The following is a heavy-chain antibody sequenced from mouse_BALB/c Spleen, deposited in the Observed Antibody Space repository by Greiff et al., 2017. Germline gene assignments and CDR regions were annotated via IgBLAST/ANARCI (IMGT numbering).Heavy chain of an antibody. J-gene: IGHJ3*01. CDR1: GFSLTSYG. CDR3: ARAETGTVLFAY. Sequence: VQLQESGPGLVAPSQRLSITCTVSGFSLTSYGVHWVRQPPGKGLEWLGVIWAGGSTNYNSALMSRLSISKDNSKSQVFLKMNSLQTDDTAMYYCARAETGTVLFAYWGQGTLVTVSA. V-gene: IGHV2-9*02. D-gene: IGHD4-1*01. CDR2: IWAGGST.